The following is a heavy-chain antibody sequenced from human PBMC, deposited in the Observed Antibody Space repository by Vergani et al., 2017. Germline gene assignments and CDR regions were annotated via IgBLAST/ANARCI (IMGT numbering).Heavy chain of an antibody. V-gene: IGHV1-69*04. Sequence: QVQLVQSGAEVKKPGSSVKVSCKASGGTFSSYAISWVRQAPGQGLEWMGRIIPILGIANYAQKFQGRVTITADKSTSTAYMELRSLRSDDTAVYYCARDGYSYGYNWFDPWGQGTLVTVSS. CDR1: GGTFSSYA. CDR2: IIPILGIA. D-gene: IGHD5-18*01. CDR3: ARDGYSYGYNWFDP. J-gene: IGHJ5*02.